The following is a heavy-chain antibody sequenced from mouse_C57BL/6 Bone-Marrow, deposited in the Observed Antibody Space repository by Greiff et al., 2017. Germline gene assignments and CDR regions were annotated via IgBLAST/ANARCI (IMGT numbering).Heavy chain of an antibody. J-gene: IGHJ2*01. CDR3: AREGGLYYGSSRFFDY. CDR2: IYPGDGDT. V-gene: IGHV1-80*01. Sequence: QVQLQQSGAELVKPGASVKISCKASGYAFSSYWMNWVKQRPGKGLEWIGQIYPGDGDTNYNGKFKGKATLTADKSSSTAYMQLSSLTSEDSAVYFCAREGGLYYGSSRFFDYWGQGTTLTVSS. D-gene: IGHD1-1*01. CDR1: GYAFSSYW.